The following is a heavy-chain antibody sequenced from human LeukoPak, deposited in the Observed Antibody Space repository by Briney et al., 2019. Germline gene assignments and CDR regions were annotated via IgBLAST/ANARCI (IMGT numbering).Heavy chain of an antibody. CDR1: GYTFTGYY. J-gene: IGHJ4*02. V-gene: IGHV1-2*06. CDR3: ARDYGKISPGTVETDY. CDR2: INPNSGGT. D-gene: IGHD1-14*01. Sequence: ASVKVSCKASGYTFTGYYMHWVRQAPGQGLEWMGRINPNSGGTNYAQKFQGRVTMNRDTSISTAYMELSRLRSDDTAVYYCARDYGKISPGTVETDYWGQGTLVTVSS.